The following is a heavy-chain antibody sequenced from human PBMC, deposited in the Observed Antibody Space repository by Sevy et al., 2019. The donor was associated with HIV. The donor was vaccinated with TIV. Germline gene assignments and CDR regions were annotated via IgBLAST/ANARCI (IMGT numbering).Heavy chain of an antibody. V-gene: IGHV3-23*01. CDR3: GKEVYRGSYLED. D-gene: IGHD3-10*01. CDR1: GFTFSSFA. Sequence: GGSLRLSCAASGFTFSSFAISWVRQAPGKGLEWVSDISGSGGGKKYADSVKGRFTVSRDNAQNTMFLQMKNLRGEATGLYYCGKEVYRGSYLEDWGQGTLVTVSS. CDR2: ISGSGGGK. J-gene: IGHJ4*02.